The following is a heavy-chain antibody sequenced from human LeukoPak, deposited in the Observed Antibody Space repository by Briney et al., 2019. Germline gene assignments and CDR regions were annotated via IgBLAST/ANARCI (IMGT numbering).Heavy chain of an antibody. J-gene: IGHJ4*02. V-gene: IGHV1-18*01. CDR2: ITAYNGYT. Sequence: ASVKVSCKASGYTXISYAISWVRQAPGQGLEWMGWITAYNGYTTYAQKLQGRVTMTTDTSTSTVYMELSSLRSEDTAVYYCAREGHYDSSKAYDYWGQGTLVTVSS. D-gene: IGHD3-22*01. CDR1: GYTXISYA. CDR3: AREGHYDSSKAYDY.